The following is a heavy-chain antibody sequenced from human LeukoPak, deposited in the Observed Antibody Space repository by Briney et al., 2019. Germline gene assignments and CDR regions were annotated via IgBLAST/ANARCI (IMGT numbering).Heavy chain of an antibody. D-gene: IGHD2-2*02. CDR1: GFTFSGPA. CDR3: TVLVVPAAIGTDY. Sequence: PGGSPRLSCAASGFTFSGPAMHWVRQASGKGLEWVGRIRSKANSYATAYAASVKGRFTISRDDSKNTAYLQMNSLKTEDTAVYYCTVLVVPAAIGTDYWGQGTLVTVSS. CDR2: IRSKANSYAT. V-gene: IGHV3-73*01. J-gene: IGHJ4*02.